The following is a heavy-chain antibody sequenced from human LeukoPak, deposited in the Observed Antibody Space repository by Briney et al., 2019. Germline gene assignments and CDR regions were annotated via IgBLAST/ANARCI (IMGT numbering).Heavy chain of an antibody. J-gene: IGHJ4*02. CDR1: SGSFSGYY. CDR2: INRSGST. V-gene: IGHV4-34*01. Sequence: SETLSLTCAISSGSFSGYYWSWIRQPPGKGLEWIGEINRSGSTNYNPSLKSRVTISVDTSKNQFSLKLSSVTAADTAVYYCARPRRTSSGYLLDYWGQGTLVTVSS. D-gene: IGHD3-22*01. CDR3: ARPRRTSSGYLLDY.